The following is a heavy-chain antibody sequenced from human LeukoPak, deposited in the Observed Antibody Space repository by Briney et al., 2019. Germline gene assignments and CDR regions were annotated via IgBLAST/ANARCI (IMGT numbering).Heavy chain of an antibody. J-gene: IGHJ3*02. Sequence: GEYPKISRKGPGYSFTTYYIGWGRQMPGNGLEWMGINSPDNPETNDRPSFQGQASMSVHNFNLNAVLQWSSLKASDTAIYYCARQAYGSHFDAFDIWGQGTMVTVSS. CDR3: ARQAYGSHFDAFDI. V-gene: IGHV5-51*01. CDR1: GYSFTTYY. D-gene: IGHD3-22*01. CDR2: NSPDNPET.